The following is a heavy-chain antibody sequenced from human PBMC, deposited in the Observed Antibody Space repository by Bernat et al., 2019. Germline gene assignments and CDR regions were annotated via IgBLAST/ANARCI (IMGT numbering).Heavy chain of an antibody. D-gene: IGHD1-26*01. V-gene: IGHV3-74*01. Sequence: EVQLVESGGGLVQPGGSLRLSCAASGFTFSSYWMHWVRQAPGKGLVWVSHINSDGSSTSYADSVKGRFTISRDSAKNTLYLQMNSLRAEDTAVYYCARDPREWEVPIDSWGRGPLVSVSS. CDR3: ARDPREWEVPIDS. CDR1: GFTFSSYW. J-gene: IGHJ4*02. CDR2: INSDGSST.